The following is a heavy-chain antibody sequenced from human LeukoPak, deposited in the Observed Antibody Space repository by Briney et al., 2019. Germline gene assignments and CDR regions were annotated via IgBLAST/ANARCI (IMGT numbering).Heavy chain of an antibody. V-gene: IGHV1-18*01. Sequence: ASVKVSCKASGGTFSSYGISWVRQAPGQGLEWMGWISAYNDNTNYAQKFQGRVTMTTDTSSSTAYMELRSLRSDDTAVYYCARVFGVYDSSGYQGPDYWGQGTLVTVSS. CDR1: GGTFSSYG. D-gene: IGHD3-22*01. CDR2: ISAYNDNT. CDR3: ARVFGVYDSSGYQGPDY. J-gene: IGHJ4*02.